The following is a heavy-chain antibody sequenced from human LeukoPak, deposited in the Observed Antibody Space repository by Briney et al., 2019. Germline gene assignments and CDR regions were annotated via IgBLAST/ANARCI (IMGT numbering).Heavy chain of an antibody. CDR1: GFTFSSYA. D-gene: IGHD5-12*01. CDR3: AKVASGYVHFDY. CDR2: ISGSGGST. J-gene: IGHJ4*02. Sequence: PGGSQRLSRAASGFTFSSYAMSWVRQAPGKGLEWVSAISGSGGSTYYADSVKGRFTISRDNSKNTLYLQMNSLRAEDTAVYYCAKVASGYVHFDYWGQGTLVTVSS. V-gene: IGHV3-23*01.